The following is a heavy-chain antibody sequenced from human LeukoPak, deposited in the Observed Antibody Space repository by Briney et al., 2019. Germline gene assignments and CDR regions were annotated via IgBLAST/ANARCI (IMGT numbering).Heavy chain of an antibody. CDR1: GFNFGAFT. Sequence: GGSLRLSCTASGFNFGAFTMSWFRQAPGKGLEWVGFLKDKAHGGAIEYAASVRGRFTISRDDSKSIAYLQMNSLKTEDTAVYYCTRGGHADYWGQGTLVTVSS. CDR3: TRGGHADY. V-gene: IGHV3-49*03. CDR2: LKDKAHGGAI. J-gene: IGHJ4*02.